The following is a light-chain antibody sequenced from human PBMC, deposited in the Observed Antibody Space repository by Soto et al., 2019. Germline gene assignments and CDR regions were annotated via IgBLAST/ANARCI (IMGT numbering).Light chain of an antibody. CDR3: SSYTSSSTFFYV. V-gene: IGLV2-14*01. CDR2: DVS. Sequence: QSVLTQPASVSGAPGQSITISCTGTSSDVGGYNYVSWYQQHPGKAPKLMIYDVSNRPSGVSNRFSGSKSGNTASLPISGLQAEDEADYYCSSYTSSSTFFYVFGTGTKFTVL. CDR1: SSDVGGYNY. J-gene: IGLJ1*01.